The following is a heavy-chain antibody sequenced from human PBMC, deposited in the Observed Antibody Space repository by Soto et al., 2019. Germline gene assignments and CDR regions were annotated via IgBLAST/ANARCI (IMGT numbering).Heavy chain of an antibody. Sequence: QVQLVQSGAEVRKPGSSVKVSCKASGGTFSRHAIIWVRQAPGHGLEWMGGIIHIFGTANHAQKFQGRVTIIADESTSTVYIELSSLRSEATAMYYCARGWVYDSNDYYYAYWCQGTLVIVSS. CDR3: ARGWVYDSNDYYYAY. D-gene: IGHD3-22*01. CDR2: IIHIFGTA. CDR1: GGTFSRHA. V-gene: IGHV1-69*01. J-gene: IGHJ4*02.